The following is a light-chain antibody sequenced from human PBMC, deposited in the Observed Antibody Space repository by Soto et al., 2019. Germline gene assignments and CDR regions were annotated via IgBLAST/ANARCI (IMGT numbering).Light chain of an antibody. Sequence: DIQMTQSPSTLSASVGDRVTITCRASQSISSWLAWYQQQPGKAPKLLIYKASSLESGVPSRFSGCGSGTEFTLTISSLQPDDFATYYCQQYNSYAWTFGQGTKVEIK. V-gene: IGKV1-5*03. CDR2: KAS. CDR3: QQYNSYAWT. J-gene: IGKJ1*01. CDR1: QSISSW.